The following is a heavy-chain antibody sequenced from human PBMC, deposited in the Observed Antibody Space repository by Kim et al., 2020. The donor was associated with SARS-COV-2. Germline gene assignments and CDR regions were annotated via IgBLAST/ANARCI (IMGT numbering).Heavy chain of an antibody. V-gene: IGHV3-7*01. J-gene: IGHJ4*02. Sequence: GGSLRLSCTASGFTLASNWMTWVRQAPGKGLEWVASIKEDGSVQTYLDSVQGRFSVSRDNAKNSLHLQMHALRAGDTARYYCAGNLLGYIARDDWGRGTLVTVSS. D-gene: IGHD5-12*01. CDR3: AGNLLGYIARDD. CDR2: IKEDGSVQ. CDR1: GFTLASNW.